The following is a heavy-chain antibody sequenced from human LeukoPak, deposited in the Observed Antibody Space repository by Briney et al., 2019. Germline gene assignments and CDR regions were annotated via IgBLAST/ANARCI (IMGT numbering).Heavy chain of an antibody. CDR3: ARSGDTAMVQTRIGY. CDR1: GYTFTSYG. D-gene: IGHD5-18*01. CDR2: ISPYNGDT. J-gene: IGHJ4*02. V-gene: IGHV1-18*01. Sequence: ASVKVSCKASGYTFTSYGISWVRQAPGQGLEWMGWISPYNGDTRFAQKLQGRVTMTTDTSTSTAYMELRSLRSDDTAVYYCARSGDTAMVQTRIGYWGQGTLVTVSS.